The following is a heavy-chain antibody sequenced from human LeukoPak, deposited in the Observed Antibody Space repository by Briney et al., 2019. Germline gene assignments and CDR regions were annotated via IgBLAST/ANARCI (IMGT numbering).Heavy chain of an antibody. CDR2: ISGSGDNT. CDR1: GFTFSSYA. J-gene: IGHJ6*02. CDR3: ARALAAAAPYGMDV. Sequence: GGSLRLSCAASGFTFSSYAMSWVRQAPGKGLEWVSGISGSGDNTYYADSVKGRFTISRDNSKNTLYLQMNSLRAEDTAVYYCARALAAAAPYGMDVWGQGATVTVSS. V-gene: IGHV3-23*01. D-gene: IGHD6-13*01.